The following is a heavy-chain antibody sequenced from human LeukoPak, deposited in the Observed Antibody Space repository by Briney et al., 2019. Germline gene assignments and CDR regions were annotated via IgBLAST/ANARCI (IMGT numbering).Heavy chain of an antibody. CDR1: GFSVSSNY. Sequence: GGSLRLSCAASGFSVSSNYMNWVHQAPGNGLEWVSAIYTGGTTYYADSVKGRFTVSRDNSKNTLYLQMNRLRAEDTAVYYCASDKFCSGYSSGFDYWGQGTLVTVSS. D-gene: IGHD6-19*01. CDR3: ASDKFCSGYSSGFDY. V-gene: IGHV3-66*02. CDR2: IYTGGTT. J-gene: IGHJ4*02.